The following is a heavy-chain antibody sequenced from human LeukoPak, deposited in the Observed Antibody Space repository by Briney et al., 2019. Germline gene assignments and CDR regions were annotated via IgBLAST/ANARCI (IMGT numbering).Heavy chain of an antibody. J-gene: IGHJ4*02. V-gene: IGHV4-59*08. Sequence: SETLSLTCTVPGGSISSYYWSWIRQPPGKGLEWIGYIYYSGSTNYNPSLKSRVTISVDTSKNQFSLKLSSVTAADTAVYYCARRPAGTYGALDYWGQGTLVTVSS. CDR2: IYYSGST. CDR1: GGSISSYY. D-gene: IGHD6-19*01. CDR3: ARRPAGTYGALDY.